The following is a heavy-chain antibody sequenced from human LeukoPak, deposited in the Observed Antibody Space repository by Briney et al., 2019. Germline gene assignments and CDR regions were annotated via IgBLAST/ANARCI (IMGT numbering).Heavy chain of an antibody. V-gene: IGHV1-8*02. CDR1: GYTFTSYD. CDR2: MNPNSGNT. D-gene: IGHD3-3*01. J-gene: IGHJ4*02. CDR3: ARDRSPAPGRDFGRGHFDY. Sequence: GASVKVSCKASGYTFTSYDINWVRQATGQGLEWMGWMNPNSGNTGYAQKFQGKVTMTRDTSISTAYMELSRLRSDDTAVYYCARDRSPAPGRDFGRGHFDYWGQGTLVTVSS.